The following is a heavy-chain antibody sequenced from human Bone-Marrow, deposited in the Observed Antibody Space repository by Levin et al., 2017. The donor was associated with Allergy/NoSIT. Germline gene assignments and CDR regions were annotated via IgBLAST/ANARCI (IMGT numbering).Heavy chain of an antibody. D-gene: IGHD6-6*01. J-gene: IGHJ4*02. CDR2: INWDGTSI. V-gene: IGHV3-9*01. CDR1: GFTFDDYP. Sequence: SCVASGFTFDDYPMHWVRQTPGKGLEWVSRINWDGTSIVYADSVKGRFTISRDNAKNSLYLHMNSLTAEDAAFYYCAKTFFSSSSSGYFDSWGQGTQVTVSS. CDR3: AKTFFSSSSSGYFDS.